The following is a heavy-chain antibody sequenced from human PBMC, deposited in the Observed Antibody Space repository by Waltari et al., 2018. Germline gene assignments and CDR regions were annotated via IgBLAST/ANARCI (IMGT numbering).Heavy chain of an antibody. J-gene: IGHJ4*02. V-gene: IGHV3-30-3*01. CDR3: AKAQGSSSWQLFDY. CDR1: GFPSSSYA. CDR2: ISYDGSNK. Sequence: QVQLVEAGGGVVQPGRSLRLSCAAPGFPSSSYAMHRVRQGPGKGLEWVAVISYDGSNKYYADSVKGRFTISRDNAKNSLYLQMNSLRAEDTALYYCAKAQGSSSWQLFDYWGQGTLVTVAS. D-gene: IGHD2-2*01.